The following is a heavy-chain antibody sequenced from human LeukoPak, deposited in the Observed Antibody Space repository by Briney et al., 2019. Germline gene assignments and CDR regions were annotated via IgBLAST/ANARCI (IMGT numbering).Heavy chain of an antibody. D-gene: IGHD1-26*01. J-gene: IGHJ4*02. CDR2: ISWSSSFI. V-gene: IGHV3-21*04. CDR1: GFSFSSYT. CDR3: VRDRGTYRPIDY. Sequence: GGSLRLSCAASGFSFSSYTMNWVRQAPGKGLEWVSSISWSSSFIFYADSVKGRFTISRDNAQNSLYLQMNSLRAEDTAIYYCVRDRGTYRPIDYWGQGTLVTVSS.